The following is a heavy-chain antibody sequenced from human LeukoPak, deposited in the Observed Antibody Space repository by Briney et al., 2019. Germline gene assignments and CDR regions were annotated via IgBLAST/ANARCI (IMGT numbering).Heavy chain of an antibody. Sequence: MTAETLSLTCTVSGGSIRSYYWSWIRQPAGKGLEWIGRIYTSGSTNYNPSLKSRVTMSVDTSKNQFSLKLSSVTAADTAVYYCARDGYCSSTSCYAGIWGAYYYGMDVWGQGTTVTVSS. CDR2: IYTSGST. D-gene: IGHD2-2*03. CDR1: GGSIRSYY. V-gene: IGHV4-4*07. J-gene: IGHJ6*02. CDR3: ARDGYCSSTSCYAGIWGAYYYGMDV.